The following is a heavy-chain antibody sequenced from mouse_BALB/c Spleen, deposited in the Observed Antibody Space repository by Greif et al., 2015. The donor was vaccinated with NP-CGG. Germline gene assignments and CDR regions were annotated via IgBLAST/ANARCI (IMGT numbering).Heavy chain of an antibody. CDR3: AREHYYGSSYFDY. CDR1: GFTFSSYA. CDR2: ISSGGST. D-gene: IGHD1-1*01. Sequence: EVQGVESGGGLVKPGGSLKLSCAASGFTFSSYAMSWVRQTPEKRLEWVASISSGGSTYYPDSVKGRFTISRDNARNILYLQMSSLRSEDTAMYYCAREHYYGSSYFDYWGQGTTLTVSS. J-gene: IGHJ2*01. V-gene: IGHV5-6-5*01.